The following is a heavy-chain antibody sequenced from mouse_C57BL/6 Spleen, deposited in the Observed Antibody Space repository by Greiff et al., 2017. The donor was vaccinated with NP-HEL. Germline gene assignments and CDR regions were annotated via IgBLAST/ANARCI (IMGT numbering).Heavy chain of an antibody. J-gene: IGHJ1*03. CDR3: ARGDWDSYWYCDV. CDR2: IYPGDGDT. CDR1: GYAFSSYW. D-gene: IGHD4-1*01. V-gene: IGHV1-80*01. Sequence: VQLQQPGAELVKPGASVKISCKASGYAFSSYWMNWVKQRPGKGLEWIGQIYPGDGDTNYNGKFKGKATLTADKSSSTAYMQLSSLTSEDSAVYFCARGDWDSYWYCDVWGTGTTVTVSS.